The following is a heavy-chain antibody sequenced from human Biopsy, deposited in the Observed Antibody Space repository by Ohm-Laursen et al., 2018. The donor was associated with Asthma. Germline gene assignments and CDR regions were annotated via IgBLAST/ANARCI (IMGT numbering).Heavy chain of an antibody. J-gene: IGHJ6*02. CDR3: ARCQVGYSSGWSLLLKKIYYSGMDV. CDR2: IMTVFETT. D-gene: IGHD6-19*01. CDR1: GGTFSNFA. V-gene: IGHV1-69*13. Sequence: SVKVSCNAPGGTFSNFAISWARQAPGQGLEWLGGIMTVFETTNYAQKFQGRVTITADESTSTAYMEVTSLRSEDTAIYYCARCQVGYSSGWSLLLKKIYYSGMDVWGQGTAVTVSS.